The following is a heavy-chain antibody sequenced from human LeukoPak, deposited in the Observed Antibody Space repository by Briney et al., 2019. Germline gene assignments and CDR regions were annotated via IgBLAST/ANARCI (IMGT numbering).Heavy chain of an antibody. D-gene: IGHD4-17*01. CDR2: INHSGST. CDR3: ARVPTARRYGDYNWFDP. V-gene: IGHV4-34*01. Sequence: SSETLSLTCAVYGGSFSGYYWSWIRQPPGKGLEWIGEINHSGSTNYNPSLKSRVTMSVDTSKNQFSLKLSSVTAADTAVYYCARVPTARRYGDYNWFDPWGQGTLVTVSS. J-gene: IGHJ5*02. CDR1: GGSFSGYY.